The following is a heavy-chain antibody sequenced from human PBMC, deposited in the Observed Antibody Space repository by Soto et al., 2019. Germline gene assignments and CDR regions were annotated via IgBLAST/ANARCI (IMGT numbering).Heavy chain of an antibody. Sequence: QVQLVQSGAEVKKPGASVKVSCKVSGYIFTSYGISWVRQAPGQGLEWMGWINTYNGDTDYEQKLQGRVTMTTDTSTSTVYMELRGLRPDDTAIYYCARDSMVRGFKHGMDVWAQGTTVTVSS. D-gene: IGHD3-10*01. CDR1: GYIFTSYG. CDR3: ARDSMVRGFKHGMDV. V-gene: IGHV1-18*01. J-gene: IGHJ6*02. CDR2: INTYNGDT.